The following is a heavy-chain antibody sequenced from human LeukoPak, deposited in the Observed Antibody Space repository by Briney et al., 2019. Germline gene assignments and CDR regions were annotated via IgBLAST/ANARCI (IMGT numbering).Heavy chain of an antibody. D-gene: IGHD3-22*01. J-gene: IGHJ4*02. Sequence: PGGSLRLSCAASGFTFSSYSMNWVRQAPGKGLEWVSYISSSSSTIYYADSVKGRFTISRDNAKNSLYLQRNSLRAEDTAVYYCARDELYCYDSSGYFSFDYWGQGTLVTVSS. CDR2: ISSSSSTI. CDR3: ARDELYCYDSSGYFSFDY. CDR1: GFTFSSYS. V-gene: IGHV3-48*01.